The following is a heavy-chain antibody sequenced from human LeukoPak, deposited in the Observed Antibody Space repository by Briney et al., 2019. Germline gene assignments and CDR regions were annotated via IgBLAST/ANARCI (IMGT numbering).Heavy chain of an antibody. CDR3: ARAIDYGSGSYLLDY. CDR2: INPNSGGT. J-gene: IGHJ4*02. V-gene: IGHV1-2*02. Sequence: ASVKVSCKASGYTFTFYYMHWVRQAPGQGLEWMGGINPNSGGTNYPQKFQGRVTMTRDTSISTAYMELSRLRSDDTAVYYCARAIDYGSGSYLLDYWGQGTLVTVSS. CDR1: GYTFTFYY. D-gene: IGHD3-10*01.